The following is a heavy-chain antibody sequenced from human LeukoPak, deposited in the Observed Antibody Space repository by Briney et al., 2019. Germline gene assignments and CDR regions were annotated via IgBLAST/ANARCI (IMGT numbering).Heavy chain of an antibody. Sequence: GGSLRLSCAASGFTFDDYAMHWVRHAPGKGLEWVSGISWNSGSIGYADSVKGRFTISRDNAKNSLYLQMNSLRPEGMAFYYCAKAFGATSPNYYFDYWGQGTLVTVSS. CDR3: AKAFGATSPNYYFDY. J-gene: IGHJ4*02. CDR2: ISWNSGSI. CDR1: GFTFDDYA. D-gene: IGHD1-26*01. V-gene: IGHV3-9*03.